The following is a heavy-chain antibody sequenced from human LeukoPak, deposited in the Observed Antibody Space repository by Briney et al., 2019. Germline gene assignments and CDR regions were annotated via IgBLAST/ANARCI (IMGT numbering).Heavy chain of an antibody. Sequence: PGGSLRLSCAASGFTFSDYYMSWIRQAPGKGLEWVPYISSSGSTIYYADSVKGRFTISRDNAKNSLYLQMNSLRAEDTAVYYCASWGSRKNSNYWTWDYYYYMDVWGKGTTVTVSS. V-gene: IGHV3-11*04. J-gene: IGHJ6*03. D-gene: IGHD4-11*01. CDR2: ISSSGSTI. CDR3: ASWGSRKNSNYWTWDYYYYMDV. CDR1: GFTFSDYY.